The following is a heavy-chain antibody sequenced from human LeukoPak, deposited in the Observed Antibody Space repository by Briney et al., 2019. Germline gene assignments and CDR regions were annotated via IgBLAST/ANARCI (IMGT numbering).Heavy chain of an antibody. CDR1: GFTFSSYW. Sequence: GGSLRLSCAASGFTFSSYWMSWVRQAPGKGLEWLANIKQDGSENYYVDSVKGRFTISRDNAKNSLYLQMNSLRAEDTAMYYCARGGTDYGDYRWFDPWGQGTLVSVSS. CDR2: IKQDGSEN. V-gene: IGHV3-7*01. D-gene: IGHD4-17*01. CDR3: ARGGTDYGDYRWFDP. J-gene: IGHJ5*02.